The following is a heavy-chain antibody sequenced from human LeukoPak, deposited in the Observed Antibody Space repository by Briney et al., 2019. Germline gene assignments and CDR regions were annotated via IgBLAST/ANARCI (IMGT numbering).Heavy chain of an antibody. J-gene: IGHJ4*02. CDR1: GFTFSNAW. Sequence: GGSLRLSCAASGFTFSNAWMNWVRQAPGKGLEWVGRIKSKTDGGTTDYAAPVKGRFTISRDDSKNTLYLQMNNLKTEDTAVYYCTTESPKDYGDYYWGQGTLVTVSS. CDR2: IKSKTDGGTT. D-gene: IGHD4-17*01. V-gene: IGHV3-15*07. CDR3: TTESPKDYGDYY.